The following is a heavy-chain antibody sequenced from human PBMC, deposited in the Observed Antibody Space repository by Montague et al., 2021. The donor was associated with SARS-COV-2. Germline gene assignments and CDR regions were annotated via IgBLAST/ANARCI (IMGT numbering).Heavy chain of an antibody. CDR1: GGSVSSSHYY. J-gene: IGHJ6*03. CDR3: ASSYYYGSGTYVYNYYMDV. Sequence: SETLSLTCTVSGGSVSSSHYYWGWIRQPPGRGLEWVGSISYSGRTYFSPSLKSRLTISVDSSENQFYLRLSSVTAADTAVYYCASSYYYGSGTYVYNYYMDVWGKGTTVTVSS. V-gene: IGHV4-39*01. CDR2: ISYSGRT. D-gene: IGHD3-10*01.